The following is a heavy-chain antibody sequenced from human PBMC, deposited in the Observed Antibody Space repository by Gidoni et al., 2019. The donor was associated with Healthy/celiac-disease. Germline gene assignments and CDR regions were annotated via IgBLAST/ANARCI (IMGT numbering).Heavy chain of an antibody. Sequence: QVQLVQSGAEVKKPGASVKVSCKASGYTFTSYDITWVRQATGQGLEWMGWMNPNSGNTGYAQKFQGRVTMTRNTSISTAYMELSSLRSEDTAVYYCARVDVRGGPFVGGGDYGAINWFDPWGQGTLVTVSS. CDR2: MNPNSGNT. J-gene: IGHJ5*02. D-gene: IGHD3-10*02. V-gene: IGHV1-8*01. CDR3: ARVDVRGGPFVGGGDYGAINWFDP. CDR1: GYTFTSYD.